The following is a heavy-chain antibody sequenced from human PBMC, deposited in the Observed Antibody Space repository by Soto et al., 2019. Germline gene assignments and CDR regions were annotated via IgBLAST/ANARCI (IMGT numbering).Heavy chain of an antibody. CDR1: GGTFSSYA. CDR3: AREYNWNDVRYGMDV. V-gene: IGHV1-69*01. J-gene: IGHJ6*02. CDR2: IIPIFGTA. D-gene: IGHD1-20*01. Sequence: QVQLVQSGAEVKKPGSSVKVSCKASGGTFSSYAISWVRQAPGQGLGWMGGIIPIFGTANYAQKFQGRVRITADESPSTAYMELSSLRYEDTAVYFCAREYNWNDVRYGMDVWGQGTTVTVSS.